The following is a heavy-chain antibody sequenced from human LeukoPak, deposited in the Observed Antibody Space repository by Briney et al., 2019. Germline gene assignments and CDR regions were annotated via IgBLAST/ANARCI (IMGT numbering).Heavy chain of an antibody. CDR3: ANFGPGYSYGRDFDH. D-gene: IGHD5-18*01. J-gene: IGHJ4*02. CDR1: GYTFTSNY. Sequence: GASVKISCKASGYTFTSNYMHWVRQAPGQGLEWMGIINPSGGSTSYAQKFQDKITMTRDTSTSTVYMELSSLRSGDTAVYYCANFGPGYSYGRDFDHWGQGTLVTVSS. V-gene: IGHV1-46*01. CDR2: INPSGGST.